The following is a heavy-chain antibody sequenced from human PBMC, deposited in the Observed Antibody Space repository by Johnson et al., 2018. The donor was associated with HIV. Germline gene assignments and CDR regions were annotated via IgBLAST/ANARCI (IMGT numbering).Heavy chain of an antibody. CDR2: ISYDGSNK. D-gene: IGHD6-6*01. CDR1: GFSFSGSA. J-gene: IGHJ3*02. CDR3: AKEGLRSSLRSGDAFDI. V-gene: IGHV3-30*04. Sequence: QVQLVESGGGLVQPGGSLRLSCAASGFSFSGSAMHWVRQAPGKGLEWVAGISYDGSNKYYADSVKGRFTISRDNSKNTLYLQMNSLRAEDTAVYYCAKEGLRSSLRSGDAFDIWGHGTLVTVSS.